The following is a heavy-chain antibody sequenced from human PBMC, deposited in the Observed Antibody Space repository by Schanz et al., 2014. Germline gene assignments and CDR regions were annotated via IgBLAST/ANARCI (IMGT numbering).Heavy chain of an antibody. J-gene: IGHJ4*02. CDR1: GYTFNNHG. CDR3: ARSAGREFWSGYYTRFDY. D-gene: IGHD3-3*01. CDR2: ISVYNHNK. Sequence: QVQLVQSGGEVKKPGASATVSCKASGYTFNNHGISWVRQAPGQGLEWMGWISVYNHNKEYDQKFQGRVTMTTDTSTSTAYMALTDVRSDDTAVYYCARSAGREFWSGYYTRFDYWGQGTLVTVSS. V-gene: IGHV1-18*01.